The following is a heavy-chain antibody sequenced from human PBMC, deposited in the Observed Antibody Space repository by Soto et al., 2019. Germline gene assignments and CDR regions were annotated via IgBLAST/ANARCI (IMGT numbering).Heavy chain of an antibody. Sequence: SVKVSCKASGGTFSSYAVSWLRQAPGHGLEWMGGIIPIFGTANYAQKFQGRVTITADESTSTAYMELSSLRSEDTAVYYCANSPQHGYSYGFNWFDPWGQGTLVTVSS. V-gene: IGHV1-69*13. J-gene: IGHJ5*02. CDR2: IIPIFGTA. D-gene: IGHD5-18*01. CDR1: GGTFSSYA. CDR3: ANSPQHGYSYGFNWFDP.